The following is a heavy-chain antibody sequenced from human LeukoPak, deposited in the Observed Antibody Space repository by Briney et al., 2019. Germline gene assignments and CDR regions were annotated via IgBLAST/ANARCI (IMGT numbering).Heavy chain of an antibody. CDR3: ARDRGIVVVPAAMPEADY. CDR1: GYTFTSYG. D-gene: IGHD2-2*01. Sequence: ASVKVSCKASGYTFTSYGISWVRQAPGQGLEWMGWISAYNGNTNYAQKLQGRVTMTTDTSTSTAYMELRSLRSDDTAVYYCARDRGIVVVPAAMPEADYWGQGTLVTVYS. CDR2: ISAYNGNT. J-gene: IGHJ4*02. V-gene: IGHV1-18*01.